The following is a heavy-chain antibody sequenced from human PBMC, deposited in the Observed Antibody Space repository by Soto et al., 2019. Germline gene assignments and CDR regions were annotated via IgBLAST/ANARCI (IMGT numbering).Heavy chain of an antibody. CDR1: GDSVSSNSAA. J-gene: IGHJ5*02. CDR2: TYFRSKWFN. Sequence: SETLSLTCAISGDSVSSNSAAWNWIRQSPSRGLEWLGRTYFRSKWFNDYALSVKSRITIRPDTSKNQFSLQLNSVTPEDTAVYYCARAWMTAILYWFDPWGQGPLVTVYS. D-gene: IGHD2-21*02. V-gene: IGHV6-1*01. CDR3: ARAWMTAILYWFDP.